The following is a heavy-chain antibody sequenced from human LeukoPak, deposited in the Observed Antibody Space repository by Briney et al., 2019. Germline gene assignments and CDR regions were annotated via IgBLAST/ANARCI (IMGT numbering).Heavy chain of an antibody. CDR3: ARLAPGSGYFDY. D-gene: IGHD6-19*01. CDR2: LYYSGST. Sequence: PSETLSLTCTVSGGSIGSYYWNWMRQPPGKGLEWIAYLYYSGSTNYNPSLKSRVTISVDTSKNQFSLKLSSVTAADTAVYYCARLAPGSGYFDYWGQGTLVTVSS. J-gene: IGHJ4*02. CDR1: GGSIGSYY. V-gene: IGHV4-59*08.